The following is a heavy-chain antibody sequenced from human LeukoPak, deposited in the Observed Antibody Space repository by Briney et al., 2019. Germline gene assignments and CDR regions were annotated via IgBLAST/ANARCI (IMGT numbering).Heavy chain of an antibody. CDR2: IYYSGST. Sequence: SETLSLTCTVSGGSISSSSYYWGWVRQPPGKGLEWIGSIYYSGSTFYNPSLKSRVSISVDTSKNQFSLKVSSVTAADTAVYYCARGNSGNYYIYYYYYMDVWGKGTTVTVSS. V-gene: IGHV4-39*07. CDR3: ARGNSGNYYIYYYYYMDV. D-gene: IGHD3-10*01. J-gene: IGHJ6*03. CDR1: GGSISSSSYY.